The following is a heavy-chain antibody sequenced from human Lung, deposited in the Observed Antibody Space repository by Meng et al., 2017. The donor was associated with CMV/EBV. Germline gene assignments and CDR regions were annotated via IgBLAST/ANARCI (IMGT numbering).Heavy chain of an antibody. Sequence: ASVKVSCKASGYTFTSYGITWVRQAPGQGLEWMGWISAYNGNTNYAQKLRGRVTMTTDTSTSTAYMELRSLRSDDTAVYYCARGKYSNYELDWFDPWGQGTXVTVYS. D-gene: IGHD4-11*01. CDR3: ARGKYSNYELDWFDP. CDR1: GYTFTSYG. CDR2: ISAYNGNT. V-gene: IGHV1-18*01. J-gene: IGHJ5*02.